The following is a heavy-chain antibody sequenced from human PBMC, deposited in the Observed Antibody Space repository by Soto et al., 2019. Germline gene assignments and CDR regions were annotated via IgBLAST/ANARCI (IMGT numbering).Heavy chain of an antibody. CDR3: ARANGCFDP. J-gene: IGHJ5*02. CDR1: GFTFSSYS. Sequence: GGSLRLSCAASGFTFSSYSMNWVRQAPGKGLEWVSYISSSSTIYYADSVKGRFTISRDNAKNSLYLQMNSLRAEDTAVYYCARANGCFDPWGQGTLVTVSS. V-gene: IGHV3-48*04. CDR2: ISSSSTI.